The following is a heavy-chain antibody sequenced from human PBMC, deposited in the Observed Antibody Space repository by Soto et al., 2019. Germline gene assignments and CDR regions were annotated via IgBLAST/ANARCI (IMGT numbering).Heavy chain of an antibody. CDR2: LFWNDDK. V-gene: IGHV2-5*01. CDR1: GFSLSTSGVG. CDR3: AHLCRVLAYCVGDWFWFDP. J-gene: IGHJ5*02. D-gene: IGHD2-21*02. Sequence: QITLKESGPTLVKPTQTLTLTCTFSGFSLSTSGVGVGWIRQPPGKALEWLALLFWNDDKRYTPSLKSRLTITKDTSKIRVVFTMTNMDPVDTATYCCAHLCRVLAYCVGDWFWFDPWGQGTLVTVSS.